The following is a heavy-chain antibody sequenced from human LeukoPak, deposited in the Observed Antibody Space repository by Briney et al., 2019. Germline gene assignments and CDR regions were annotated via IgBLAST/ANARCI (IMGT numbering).Heavy chain of an antibody. CDR2: ISPTGSTT. V-gene: IGHV3-74*01. D-gene: IGHD6-6*01. CDR1: GFSFSGHW. J-gene: IGHJ4*02. CDR3: ARGPNSNWSGLDF. Sequence: HPGGSLRLSCTASGFSFSGHWMHWARQLPGKGLVWVSRISPTGSTTSYADPVKGRSTVSRDNAKNTLYLQVNNLRAEGTAVYYCARGPNSNWSGLDFWGQGTLLTVSS.